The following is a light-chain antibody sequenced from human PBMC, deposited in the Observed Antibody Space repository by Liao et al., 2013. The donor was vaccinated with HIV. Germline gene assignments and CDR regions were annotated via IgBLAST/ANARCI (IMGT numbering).Light chain of an antibody. CDR3: QVWDGSSEV. V-gene: IGLV3-1*01. CDR1: KLGNKY. CDR2: QDT. J-gene: IGLJ3*02. Sequence: SFELTQPPSLSVSPGQTTIITCSGDKLGNKYVSWYQQKPGQSPTLVIYQDTQRPSGIPERFSGSYSGNPATLTIAGTQSMDEADYYCQVWDGSSEVFGGGTKLTVL.